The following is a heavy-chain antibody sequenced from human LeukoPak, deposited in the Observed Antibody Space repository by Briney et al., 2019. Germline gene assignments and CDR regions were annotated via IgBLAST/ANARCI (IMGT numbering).Heavy chain of an antibody. Sequence: GGSLRLSCVASGLTFSSYWMSWVRQAPGKGLEWVANIKQDGGEKYYVDSVKGRFTISRDNSKNTLYLQMGSLRAEDMAVYYCARTDPYYDILTGYFDYWGQGTLVTVSS. D-gene: IGHD3-9*01. V-gene: IGHV3-7*01. J-gene: IGHJ4*02. CDR2: IKQDGGEK. CDR3: ARTDPYYDILTGYFDY. CDR1: GLTFSSYW.